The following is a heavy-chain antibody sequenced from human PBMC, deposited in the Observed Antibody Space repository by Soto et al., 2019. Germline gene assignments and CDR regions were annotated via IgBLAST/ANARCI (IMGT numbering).Heavy chain of an antibody. CDR3: ARVPSNAVAGTYGMDV. CDR2: INPSGGST. Sequence: SVKVSCKASGYTFTSYYMHWVRQAPVQGLEWMGIINPSGGSTSYAQKFQGRVTMTRDTSTSTVYMELSSLRSEDTAVYYCARVPSNAVAGTYGMDVWGQGTTVTVSS. CDR1: GYTFTSYY. D-gene: IGHD6-19*01. J-gene: IGHJ6*02. V-gene: IGHV1-46*01.